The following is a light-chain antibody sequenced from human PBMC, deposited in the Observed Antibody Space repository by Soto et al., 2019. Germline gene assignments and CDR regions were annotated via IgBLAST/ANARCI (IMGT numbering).Light chain of an antibody. CDR1: QTVIRY. Sequence: DIQMTQTPPSLSASVGDRVAISCRASQTVIRYLNWYQQKPGKAPKLLIYAASSLQSGVPSRFSGSRSGTDLTLTINSLQPEDCEVYYCQQTYNSPLTFGQGTKVDIK. CDR3: QQTYNSPLT. V-gene: IGKV1-39*01. J-gene: IGKJ1*01. CDR2: AAS.